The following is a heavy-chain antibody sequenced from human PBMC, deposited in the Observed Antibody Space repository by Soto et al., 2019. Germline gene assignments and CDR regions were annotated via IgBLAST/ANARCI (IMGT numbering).Heavy chain of an antibody. Sequence: GASVKVSCKASGYTFTSYDINWVRQATGQGLEWMGWMNPNSGNTGYAQKLQGRVTMTRDTSMSTAYMELRSLRSDDTAVYYCARVGLRYFDWLLYQPNWFDPWGQGTLVTVS. CDR3: ARVGLRYFDWLLYQPNWFDP. D-gene: IGHD3-9*01. CDR2: MNPNSGNT. V-gene: IGHV1-8*01. J-gene: IGHJ5*02. CDR1: GYTFTSYD.